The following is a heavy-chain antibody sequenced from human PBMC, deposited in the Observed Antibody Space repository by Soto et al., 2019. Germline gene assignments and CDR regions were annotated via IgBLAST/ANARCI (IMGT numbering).Heavy chain of an antibody. CDR2: IIPIVGTT. CDR1: GGTFSRDA. D-gene: IGHD2-21*02. V-gene: IGHV1-69*01. Sequence: QVQLVQSGAEVKKPGSSVKVSCKTSGGTFSRDAVSWVRQAPGQGLQWLGGIIPIVGTTNHAQKFQGRVTLTADESTGTAYMELSSLGSEDTAVYYCARGRVVTANPFYYFGLDVWGQGTTVTVSS. J-gene: IGHJ6*02. CDR3: ARGRVVTANPFYYFGLDV.